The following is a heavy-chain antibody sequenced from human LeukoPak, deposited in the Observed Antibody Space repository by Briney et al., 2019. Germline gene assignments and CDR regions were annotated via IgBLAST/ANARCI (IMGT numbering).Heavy chain of an antibody. V-gene: IGHV4-34*01. J-gene: IGHJ4*02. CDR2: INHSGST. D-gene: IGHD1/OR15-1a*01. CDR1: GGSFSGYY. Sequence: SETLSLTCAVHGGSFSGYYWSWIRQPPGKGLEWIGEINHSGSTNYNPSLKSRVTISVDTSKNQFSLKLSSVTAADTAVYYCARNPRNKLLDYWGQGTLVTVSS. CDR3: ARNPRNKLLDY.